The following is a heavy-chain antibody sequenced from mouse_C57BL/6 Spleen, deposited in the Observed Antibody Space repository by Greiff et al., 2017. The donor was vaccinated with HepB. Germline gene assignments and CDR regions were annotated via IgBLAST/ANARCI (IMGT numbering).Heavy chain of an antibody. D-gene: IGHD4-1*02. CDR1: GYTFTSYW. V-gene: IGHV1-74*01. CDR2: IHPSDSDT. Sequence: QVQLQQPGAELVKPGASVKVSCKASGYTFTSYWMHWVKQRPGQGLEWIGRIHPSDSDTNYNQKFKGKATLTVDKSSSTAYMQLSSLTSEDSAVYYCAIPTGFYAMDYWGQGTSVTVSS. CDR3: AIPTGFYAMDY. J-gene: IGHJ4*01.